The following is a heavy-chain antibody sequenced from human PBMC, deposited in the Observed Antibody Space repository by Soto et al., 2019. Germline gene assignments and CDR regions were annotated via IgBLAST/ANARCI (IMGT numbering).Heavy chain of an antibody. Sequence: SQTLSLTCAIPGDSVSCNKAASDWFRQSPSKGLEWLGRTYYRSKWYNDYAVSVKSRITINPDTSKNQFSLQLNSVTPEDTAVYYCARGGYSSGWASYYHGMDVWGQGTTVTVSS. CDR2: TYYRSKWYN. J-gene: IGHJ6*02. V-gene: IGHV6-1*01. D-gene: IGHD6-19*01. CDR3: ARGGYSSGWASYYHGMDV. CDR1: GDSVSCNKAA.